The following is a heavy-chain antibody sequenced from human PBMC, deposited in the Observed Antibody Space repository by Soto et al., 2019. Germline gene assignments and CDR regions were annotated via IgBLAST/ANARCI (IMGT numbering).Heavy chain of an antibody. CDR2: ILYDGSNK. CDR3: AKSRDAYNFYFYYGMDV. V-gene: IGHV3-30*18. Sequence: GGSLRLSCAASGFTFINYGMHWVRQTPGKGLEWVALILYDGSNKYYGDSVKGRFTISRDNSKNTLYPQVGSLRAEDTAVYYCAKSRDAYNFYFYYGMDVWGQGTTVTVSS. CDR1: GFTFINYG. J-gene: IGHJ6*02. D-gene: IGHD2-2*01.